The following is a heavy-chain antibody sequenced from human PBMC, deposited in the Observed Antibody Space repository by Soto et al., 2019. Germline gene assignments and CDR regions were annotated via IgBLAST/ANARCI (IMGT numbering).Heavy chain of an antibody. Sequence: SVKVSCKASGYTFTSYGIRWVRQAPGQGLEWMGRIIPILGIANYAQKFQGRVTITADKSTSTAYMELSSLRSEDTAVYYCASLMSSGYYYGMDVWGQGTTVTVS. D-gene: IGHD3-10*01. CDR3: ASLMSSGYYYGMDV. J-gene: IGHJ6*02. V-gene: IGHV1-69*04. CDR1: GYTFTSYG. CDR2: IIPILGIA.